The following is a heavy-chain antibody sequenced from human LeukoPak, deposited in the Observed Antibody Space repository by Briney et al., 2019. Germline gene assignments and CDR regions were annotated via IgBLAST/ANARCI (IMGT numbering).Heavy chain of an antibody. D-gene: IGHD1-26*01. CDR2: IKSKTDGGTT. J-gene: IGHJ4*02. CDR3: TTDVTLVGATAGGY. Sequence: PGGSLRLSCAASGFTFSNAWMSWVRQAPGKGLEWVGRIKSKTDGGTTDYAAPVKGRFTISRDDSKNTLYLQMNSPKTEDTAVYYCTTDVTLVGATAGGYSGQGPLVTVSS. CDR1: GFTFSNAW. V-gene: IGHV3-15*01.